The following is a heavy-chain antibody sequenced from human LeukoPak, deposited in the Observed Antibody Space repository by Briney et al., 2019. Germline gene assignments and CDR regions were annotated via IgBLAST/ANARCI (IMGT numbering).Heavy chain of an antibody. J-gene: IGHJ4*02. V-gene: IGHV3-74*01. D-gene: IGHD6-19*01. CDR2: INSDGSST. CDR3: ARGSTQYSSGWYGLDY. Sequence: GGSLRLSCAASGFTFSTYWMHWVRQAPGKGLVWVSRINSDGSSTAYADSVKGRFTISRDNAKNTLYLQMNSLRAEDTAVYYCARGSTQYSSGWYGLDYWGQGTLVTVSS. CDR1: GFTFSTYW.